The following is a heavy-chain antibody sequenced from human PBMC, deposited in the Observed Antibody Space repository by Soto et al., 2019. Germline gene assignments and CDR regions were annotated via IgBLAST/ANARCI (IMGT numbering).Heavy chain of an antibody. CDR3: ASYYSSSSSFNY. Sequence: GGSLRLSCAASGFTFSSYAMHWVRQAPGKGLEWVAVISYDGSNKYYADSVKGRFTISRDNSKNTLYLQMNSLRAEDTAVYYCASYYSSSSSFNYWGQGTMVTVSS. V-gene: IGHV3-30-3*01. J-gene: IGHJ4*02. CDR1: GFTFSSYA. CDR2: ISYDGSNK. D-gene: IGHD6-13*01.